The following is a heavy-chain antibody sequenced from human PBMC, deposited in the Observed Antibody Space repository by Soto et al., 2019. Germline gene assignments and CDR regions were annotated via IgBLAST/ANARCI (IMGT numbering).Heavy chain of an antibody. CDR2: IYSGGST. V-gene: IGHV3-66*01. CDR3: AREKDGYNQYYFDY. CDR1: GFTVSSNY. J-gene: IGHJ4*02. Sequence: GGSLRLSCAASGFTVSSNYMSWVRQAPGKGLEWVSVIYSGGSTYYADSVKGRFTISRDNSKNTLYLQMNSLRAEDTAVYYCAREKDGYNQYYFDYWGQGTLVTVSS. D-gene: IGHD5-12*01.